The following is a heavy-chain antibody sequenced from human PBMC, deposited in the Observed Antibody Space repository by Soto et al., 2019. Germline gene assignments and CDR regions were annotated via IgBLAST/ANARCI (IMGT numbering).Heavy chain of an antibody. V-gene: IGHV6-1*01. Sequence: SQTLSLTCAISGDSVSSISATWNWIRQSPSRGLEWLGRTYYRSKWNNDYALSVNSRISINPVTSKNQFSLQLNSVTAADTAVYFCARGESGSYYVGAFDIWGRGTMVTVSS. CDR3: ARGESGSYYVGAFDI. D-gene: IGHD1-26*01. J-gene: IGHJ3*02. CDR2: TYYRSKWNN. CDR1: GDSVSSISAT.